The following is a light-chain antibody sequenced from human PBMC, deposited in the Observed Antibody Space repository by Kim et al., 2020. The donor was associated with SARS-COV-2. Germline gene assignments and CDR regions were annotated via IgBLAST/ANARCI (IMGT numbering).Light chain of an antibody. Sequence: DIQLTQSPSFLSASVGDRVTITCRASQGISSYLAWYQQKPGKAPKLLIYATSTLQSGVPSRFSGSGSGTEFTLTISSLQPEDFATYYCHQLNSYPITFGQETRLEIK. CDR2: ATS. CDR1: QGISSY. CDR3: HQLNSYPIT. V-gene: IGKV1-9*01. J-gene: IGKJ5*01.